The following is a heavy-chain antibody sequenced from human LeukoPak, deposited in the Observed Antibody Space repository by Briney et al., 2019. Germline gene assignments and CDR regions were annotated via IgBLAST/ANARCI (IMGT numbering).Heavy chain of an antibody. CDR2: ISYDGSNK. CDR1: GFTFSSYA. J-gene: IGHJ4*02. Sequence: PGRSLRLSCAASGFTFSSYAMHWVRQAPGKGLEWVAVISYDGSNKYYADSVKGRLTISRDNSKNTLYLQMNSLRAEDTAVYYCARERVRGYSYGYLDYWGQGTLVTVSS. CDR3: ARERVRGYSYGYLDY. D-gene: IGHD5-18*01. V-gene: IGHV3-30*04.